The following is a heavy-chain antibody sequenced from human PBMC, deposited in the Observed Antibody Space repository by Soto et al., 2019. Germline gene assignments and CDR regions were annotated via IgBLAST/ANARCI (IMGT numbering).Heavy chain of an antibody. CDR2: ISWDGGST. V-gene: IGHV3-43*01. CDR3: AKDIEDIVVVPGLGMDV. Sequence: GSLRLSCAASGFTFDDYTMHWVRQAPGKGLEWVSLISWDGGSTYYADSVKGRFTISRDNSKNSLYLQMNSLRTEDTAFYYCAKDIEDIVVVPGLGMDVWGQGTTVTVSS. J-gene: IGHJ6*02. CDR1: GFTFDDYT. D-gene: IGHD2-2*01.